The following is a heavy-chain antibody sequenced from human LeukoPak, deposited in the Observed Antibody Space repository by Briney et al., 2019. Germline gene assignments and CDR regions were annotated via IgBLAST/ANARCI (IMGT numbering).Heavy chain of an antibody. CDR2: IKSKTDGGTT. CDR1: GFTFSNAW. Sequence: GGSLRLSCAASGFTFSNAWMSWVRQAPGKGLEWVGRIKSKTDGGTTDYAAPVKGRFTISRDDSKNTLYLQMNSLKTEDTAVYYCTTVGAAAGTAGDYYYYGMDVWGQGATVTVSS. V-gene: IGHV3-15*01. D-gene: IGHD6-13*01. CDR3: TTVGAAAGTAGDYYYYGMDV. J-gene: IGHJ6*02.